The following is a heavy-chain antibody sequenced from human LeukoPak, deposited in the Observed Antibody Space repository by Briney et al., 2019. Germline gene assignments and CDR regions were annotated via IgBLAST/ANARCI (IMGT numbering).Heavy chain of an antibody. D-gene: IGHD3-16*02. J-gene: IGHJ5*02. V-gene: IGHV4-59*01. Sequence: SETLSLTCTVSGGSISSYYWNWIRQPPGKGLEWIGFTYYSGTTNYNPSLKSRVTISVDTSKNQFSLKLSSVTAADTAVYYCARGGSYVWGSYRLKSWFDPWGQGTLVTVSS. CDR2: TYYSGTT. CDR3: ARGGSYVWGSYRLKSWFDP. CDR1: GGSISSYY.